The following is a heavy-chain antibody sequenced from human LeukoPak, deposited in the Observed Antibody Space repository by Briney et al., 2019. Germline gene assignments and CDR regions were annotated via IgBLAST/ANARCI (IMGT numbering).Heavy chain of an antibody. J-gene: IGHJ4*02. Sequence: GGSLRLSCAASGFTFSNYVMRWVRQAPGKGLEWVSGISGSGDRTYYADSVKGRFTISRDNSQKTLYMQMKSLRGADTAGDICARRSGRAVAGAFDYWGQGTLVTVSS. V-gene: IGHV3-23*01. CDR3: ARRSGRAVAGAFDY. CDR2: ISGSGDRT. D-gene: IGHD6-19*01. CDR1: GFTFSNYV.